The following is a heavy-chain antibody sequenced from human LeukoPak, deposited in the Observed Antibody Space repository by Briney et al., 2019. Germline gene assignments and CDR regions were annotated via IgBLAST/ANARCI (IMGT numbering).Heavy chain of an antibody. V-gene: IGHV3-64*02. CDR2: ISTNGDRT. D-gene: IGHD6-19*01. J-gene: IGHJ2*01. Sequence: PGGSLRLSCGASGFTFSNSAMYWVRQAPGKGLEFVSVISTNGDRTYYADSVKGRFTISRDNSKNTLYLQMGSLRADDMAVYYCARGVAISSSGWY. CDR3: ARGVAISSSGWY. CDR1: GFTFSNSA.